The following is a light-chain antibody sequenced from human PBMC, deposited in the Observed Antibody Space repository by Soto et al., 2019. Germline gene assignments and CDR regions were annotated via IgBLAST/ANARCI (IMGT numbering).Light chain of an antibody. CDR2: GAS. J-gene: IGKJ2*01. CDR1: QSVSSTY. Sequence: EIVLTQSPGTLSLSPGERATLSCRASQSVSSTYLAWYQQKPGQAPRVLVYGASNRATGIPDRFSGSGSGTDFTLTISRLELEDFAVYFCQQYGTSPPFTFGQGTKVDIK. V-gene: IGKV3-20*01. CDR3: QQYGTSPPFT.